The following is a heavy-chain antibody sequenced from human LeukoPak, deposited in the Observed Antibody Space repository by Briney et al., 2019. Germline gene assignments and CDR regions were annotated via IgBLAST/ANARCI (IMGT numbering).Heavy chain of an antibody. CDR2: ISGSGGST. CDR3: AKDSLLDSSGYYYRAEYFQH. Sequence: GGSLRLSCAASGFTFSSYAMSWVRQAPGKGLEWVSAISGSGGSTYYADSVKGRFTISRDNSKNTLYLQMNSLRAEDTAVYYCAKDSLLDSSGYYYRAEYFQHWGQGTLVTVSS. CDR1: GFTFSSYA. V-gene: IGHV3-23*01. D-gene: IGHD3-22*01. J-gene: IGHJ1*01.